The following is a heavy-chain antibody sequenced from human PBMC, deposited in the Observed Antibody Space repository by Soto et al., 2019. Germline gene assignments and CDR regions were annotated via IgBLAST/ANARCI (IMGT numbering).Heavy chain of an antibody. D-gene: IGHD6-13*01. J-gene: IGHJ6*02. CDR2: IKQDGSEK. Sequence: GGSLRLSCAASGFTFSSYWMSWVRQAPGKGLEWVANIKQDGSEKYYVDSVKGRFTISRDNAKNSLYLQMNSLRAEDTAVYYCARENLKTYSSSWLSYYYYGMDVWGQGTTVTVSS. CDR1: GFTFSSYW. CDR3: ARENLKTYSSSWLSYYYYGMDV. V-gene: IGHV3-7*05.